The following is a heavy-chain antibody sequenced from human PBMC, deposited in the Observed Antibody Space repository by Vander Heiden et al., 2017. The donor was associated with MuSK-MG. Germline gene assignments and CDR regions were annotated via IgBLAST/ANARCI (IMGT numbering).Heavy chain of an antibody. CDR2: IYYSGST. Sequence: QVQLQESGPGLVKPSATLSLTCTVSGGSVSSGSYYWSWIRQPPGKGLEWIGYIYYSGSTNYNPSLKSRVTISVDTSKNQFSLKLSSVTAADTAVYYCARGIYGSGSVGYWGQGTLVTVSS. J-gene: IGHJ4*02. V-gene: IGHV4-61*01. CDR1: GGSVSSGSYY. D-gene: IGHD3-10*01. CDR3: ARGIYGSGSVGY.